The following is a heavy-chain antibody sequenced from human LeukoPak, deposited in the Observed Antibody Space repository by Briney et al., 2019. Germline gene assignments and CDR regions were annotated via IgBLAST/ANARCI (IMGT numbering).Heavy chain of an antibody. V-gene: IGHV3-23*01. D-gene: IGHD3-9*01. CDR3: AKWGDYDVLTGYYVSDY. CDR1: GFTFSNYA. CDR2: ITGSGGNT. J-gene: IGHJ4*02. Sequence: GGSLRLSCAASGFTFSNYAMSWVRQAPGKGLEWGSAITGSGGNTYYADSVKGRFTISRDNSKNTVFLQLNSLRAEDTAVYYRAKWGDYDVLTGYYVSDYWGQGTLVTVSS.